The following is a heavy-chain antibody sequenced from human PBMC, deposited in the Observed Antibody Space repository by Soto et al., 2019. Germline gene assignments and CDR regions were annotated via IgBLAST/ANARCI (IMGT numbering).Heavy chain of an antibody. Sequence: PSETLSLTCTVSGGSISSYYCSWIRQPPGKGLEWIGYIYYSGRTNYNPSVKSRVIISVDTSKNQFSLKLSSVTAADTAVYYCARGQGSSWPFYYYYGMDVWGQGTTVTVSS. V-gene: IGHV4-59*01. D-gene: IGHD6-13*01. CDR1: GGSISSYY. J-gene: IGHJ6*02. CDR2: IYYSGRT. CDR3: ARGQGSSWPFYYYYGMDV.